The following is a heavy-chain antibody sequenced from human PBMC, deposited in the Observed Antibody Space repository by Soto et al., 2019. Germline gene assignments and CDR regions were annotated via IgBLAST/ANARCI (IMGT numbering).Heavy chain of an antibody. Sequence: PSETLSLTCTVSGGSISSGGYYWSWIRQHPGKGLEWIGYIYYSGSTYYNPSLKSRVTISVDTSKNQFSLKLSSVTAADTAVYYCARDGGSGDLFFDYWGQGTLVTVSS. CDR2: IYYSGST. CDR1: GGSISSGGYY. CDR3: ARDGGSGDLFFDY. V-gene: IGHV4-31*03. J-gene: IGHJ4*02. D-gene: IGHD2-15*01.